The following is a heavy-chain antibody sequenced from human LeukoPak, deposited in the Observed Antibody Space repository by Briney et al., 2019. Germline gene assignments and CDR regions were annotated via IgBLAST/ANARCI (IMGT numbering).Heavy chain of an antibody. J-gene: IGHJ4*02. CDR3: AKDPGYGDYPYYFDY. CDR1: GFTFSSYG. CDR2: IRYDGSNK. Sequence: GGSLRLSCAASGFTFSSYGMHWVRQAPGKGLEWVAFIRYDGSNKYYADSVKGRFTISRDNSKNTLYLQMNSLRAEDTAVYYCAKDPGYGDYPYYFDYWGQGTLVTVSS. V-gene: IGHV3-30*02. D-gene: IGHD4-17*01.